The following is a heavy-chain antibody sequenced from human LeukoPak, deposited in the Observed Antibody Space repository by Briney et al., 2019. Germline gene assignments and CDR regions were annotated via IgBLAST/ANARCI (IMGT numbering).Heavy chain of an antibody. CDR1: GFTFSGSA. CDR2: IRSKANDHAT. D-gene: IGHD4-17*01. CDR3: TRRLMTTVNDY. J-gene: IGHJ4*02. V-gene: IGHV3-73*01. Sequence: GGSLRLSCAASGFTFSGSAMHWVRQSPGKGLEWVGRIRSKANDHATAYAASVRGRFAISRDDSKNTAYLQMNSLKTEDTAVYYCTRRLMTTVNDYWGQGTLVTVSS.